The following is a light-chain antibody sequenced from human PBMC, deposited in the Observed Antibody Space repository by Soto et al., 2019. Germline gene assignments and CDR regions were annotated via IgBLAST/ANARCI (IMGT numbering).Light chain of an antibody. CDR3: QQYANWPPWT. V-gene: IGKV3-15*01. J-gene: IGKJ1*01. CDR2: GAS. Sequence: EIVMTQSPATLSVSPGGRATLSCGASHTIDSRLAWSQLKRGQPPRLLLHGASTRATGVAPRFSGSGPGTEYTLTISSLQSEDFAGYFCQQYANWPPWTCGQGTKVEI. CDR1: HTIDSR.